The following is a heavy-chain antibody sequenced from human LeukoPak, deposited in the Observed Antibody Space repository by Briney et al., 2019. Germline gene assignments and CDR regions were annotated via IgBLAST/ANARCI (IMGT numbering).Heavy chain of an antibody. V-gene: IGHV3-23*01. CDR1: GFTFSSYA. CDR2: ISGSGGST. J-gene: IGHJ4*02. D-gene: IGHD6-19*01. CDR3: AKAPFGAVAGMGVDY. Sequence: PGGSLRLSCAASGFTFSSYAMSWVRQAPGKGLEWVSAISGSGGSTYYADSVKGRFTISRDNSKNTLYLQMNSLRAEDTAVYYCAKAPFGAVAGMGVDYWGQGTLVTVSS.